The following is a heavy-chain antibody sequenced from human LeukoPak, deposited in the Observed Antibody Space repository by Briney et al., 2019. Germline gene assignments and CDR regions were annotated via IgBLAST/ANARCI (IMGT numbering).Heavy chain of an antibody. CDR3: ARDLARGYSYGYNAFDI. V-gene: IGHV1-18*01. CDR2: ITAGNGNT. J-gene: IGHJ3*02. CDR1: GYTFSSYG. D-gene: IGHD5-18*01. Sequence: GASVKVSCKASGYTFSSYGIGWVRQAPRQGLEWMGWITAGNGNTNYAQKVQGRVTMTTDTSMSTAYMELRSLRSDDTAVYFCARDLARGYSYGYNAFDIWGQGTMVTVSS.